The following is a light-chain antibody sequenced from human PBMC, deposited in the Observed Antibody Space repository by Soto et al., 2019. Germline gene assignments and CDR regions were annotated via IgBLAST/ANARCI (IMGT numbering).Light chain of an antibody. CDR2: GSN. CDR1: QTISGS. CDR3: QQTYSIPIT. Sequence: DIQMTQSPSSLSASVGDRVTITCRASQTISGSLNWYQQRQGKAPNLLIYGSNSLQSGVPPRFSGSGSGTDFTLTISSLQPEDFATYYCQQTYSIPITFGQGTRLDIK. J-gene: IGKJ5*01. V-gene: IGKV1-39*01.